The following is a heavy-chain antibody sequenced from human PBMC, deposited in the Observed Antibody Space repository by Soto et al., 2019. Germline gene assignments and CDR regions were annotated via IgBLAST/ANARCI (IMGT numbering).Heavy chain of an antibody. CDR1: GYTFTSYG. V-gene: IGHV1-18*01. CDR3: ARDAPLFRVRGGAYYYYYMDV. D-gene: IGHD3-10*01. CDR2: ISAYNGNT. J-gene: IGHJ6*03. Sequence: QVQLVQSGAEVKKPGASVKVSCKASGYTFTSYGISWVRQAPGQGLEWMGWISAYNGNTNYAQKLQGRVTMTTDTSTSKAYMELRSLRSDDTAVYYCARDAPLFRVRGGAYYYYYMDVWGKGTTVTVSS.